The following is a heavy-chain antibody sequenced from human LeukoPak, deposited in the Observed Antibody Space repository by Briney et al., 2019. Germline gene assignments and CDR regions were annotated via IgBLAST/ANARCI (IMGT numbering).Heavy chain of an antibody. J-gene: IGHJ5*02. D-gene: IGHD5-18*01. CDR3: ARGAAMRGSRFDP. CDR2: IYYSGST. CDR1: GGSISSSSYY. Sequence: PSETLSLTCTVSGGSISSSSYYWGWIRQPPGKGLEWIGSIYYSGSTYYNPSLKSRVTISVDTSKNQFSLKLSSVTAADTAVYYCARGAAMRGSRFDPWGQGTLVTVSS. V-gene: IGHV4-39*07.